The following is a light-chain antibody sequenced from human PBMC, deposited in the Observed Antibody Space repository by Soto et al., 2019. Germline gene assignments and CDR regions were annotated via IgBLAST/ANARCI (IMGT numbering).Light chain of an antibody. V-gene: IGKV4-1*01. CDR1: QSVLYSSNNKNY. CDR2: WAS. CDR3: QQYCSTRT. Sequence: DIVMTQSPDSLAVSLGERATINCKSSQSVLYSSNNKNYLAWYQQKPGQPPKLLIYWASTRESGVPDRFSGSGSETDFTLTISSLQAEDVAVYYCQQYCSTRTFGRGTKVEIK. J-gene: IGKJ1*01.